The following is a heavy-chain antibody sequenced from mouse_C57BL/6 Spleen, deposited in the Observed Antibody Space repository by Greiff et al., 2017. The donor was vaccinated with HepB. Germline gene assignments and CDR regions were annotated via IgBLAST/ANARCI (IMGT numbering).Heavy chain of an antibody. CDR3: ARWRTAQVPLDY. V-gene: IGHV1-81*01. Sequence: QVQLQQSGAELARPGASVKLSCKASGYTFTSYGISWVKQRTGQGLEWIGEIYPRSGNTYYNEKFKGKATLTADKSSSTAYMELRSLTSEDSAVYFCARWRTAQVPLDYWGQGTTLTVSS. J-gene: IGHJ2*01. CDR2: IYPRSGNT. D-gene: IGHD3-2*02. CDR1: GYTFTSYG.